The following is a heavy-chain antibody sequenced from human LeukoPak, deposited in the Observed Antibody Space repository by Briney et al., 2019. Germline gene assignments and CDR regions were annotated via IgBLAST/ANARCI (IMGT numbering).Heavy chain of an antibody. J-gene: IGHJ4*02. V-gene: IGHV4-34*01. D-gene: IGHD3-22*01. CDR1: GGSFSGYY. CDR2: INHSGST. CDR3: ARVLDYDSSGYYYPGFDY. Sequence: PSETLSLTCAVYGGSFSGYYWSWIRRPPGKGLEWIGEINHSGSTNYNPSLKSRVTISVDTSKNQFSLKLSSVTAADTAVYYCARVLDYDSSGYYYPGFDYWGQGTLVTVSS.